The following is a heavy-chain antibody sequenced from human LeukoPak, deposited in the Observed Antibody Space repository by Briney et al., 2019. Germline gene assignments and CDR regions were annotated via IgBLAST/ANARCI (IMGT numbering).Heavy chain of an antibody. CDR3: ARSRVVPGSGYYFDY. D-gene: IGHD3-3*01. CDR1: GFTFSSYE. J-gene: IGHJ4*02. V-gene: IGHV3-48*03. Sequence: GGSLRLSCAASGFTFSSYEMNWVRQAPGKGLEWVSYISSSGSTIYYADSVKGRFTISRDNAKNSLYLQMNRLRAEDTAVYYCARSRVVPGSGYYFDYWGQGTLVTVSS. CDR2: ISSSGSTI.